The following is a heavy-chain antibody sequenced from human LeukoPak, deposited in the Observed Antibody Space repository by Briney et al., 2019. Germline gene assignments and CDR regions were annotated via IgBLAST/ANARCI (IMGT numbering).Heavy chain of an antibody. D-gene: IGHD2-21*02. CDR1: GFTFSTYG. CDR2: ISSSSSSI. J-gene: IGHJ4*02. Sequence: PGRSLRLSCAASGFTFSTYGMHWVRQAPGRGLEWVSSISSSSSSIYYADSLKGRFTISRDNAKNSLYLQMNSLRAEDTAVYYCARGVSYRVVVTATDFDFWGQGTLSPSPQ. CDR3: ARGVSYRVVVTATDFDF. V-gene: IGHV3-21*01.